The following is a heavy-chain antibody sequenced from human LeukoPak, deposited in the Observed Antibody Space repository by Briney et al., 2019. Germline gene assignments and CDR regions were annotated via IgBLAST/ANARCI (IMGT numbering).Heavy chain of an antibody. V-gene: IGHV4-34*01. CDR2: INHSGST. J-gene: IGHJ6*02. CDR1: GGSFSGYY. CDR3: ARGVTMVRGAHTYYYYGMDV. D-gene: IGHD3-10*01. Sequence: SETLSLTCAVYGGSFSGYYWSWIRQPPGKGLEWIGEINHSGSTNYNPSLKSRVTISVDTSKNQFSLKLSSVTAADTAVYYCARGVTMVRGAHTYYYYGMDVWGQGTTVTVSS.